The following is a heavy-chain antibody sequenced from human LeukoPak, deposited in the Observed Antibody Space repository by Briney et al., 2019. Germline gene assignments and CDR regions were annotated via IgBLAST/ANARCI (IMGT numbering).Heavy chain of an antibody. Sequence: GGSLRLSCAASGFTFSCYGMHWVRQAPGKGLEWVAFIRYDGSNKYYADSVKGRFTISRDNSKNTLYLQMNSLRAEDTAVYYCAKDYWYSSSHLDYWGQGTLVTVSS. D-gene: IGHD6-13*01. CDR3: AKDYWYSSSHLDY. J-gene: IGHJ4*02. V-gene: IGHV3-30*02. CDR1: GFTFSCYG. CDR2: IRYDGSNK.